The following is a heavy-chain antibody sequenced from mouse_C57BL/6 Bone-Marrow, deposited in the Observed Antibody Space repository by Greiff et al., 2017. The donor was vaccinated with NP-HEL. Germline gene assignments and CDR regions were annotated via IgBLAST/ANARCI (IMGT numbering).Heavy chain of an antibody. J-gene: IGHJ3*01. V-gene: IGHV5-9*01. Sequence: EVMLVESGGGLVKPGGSLKLSCAASGFTFSSYTMSWVRQTPEKRLEWVATISGGGGNTYYPDSVKGRFTISRDNAKNTLYLQMSSLRSEDTALYYCAREVLRYPAWFAYWGQGTLVTVSA. D-gene: IGHD1-1*01. CDR1: GFTFSSYT. CDR3: AREVLRYPAWFAY. CDR2: ISGGGGNT.